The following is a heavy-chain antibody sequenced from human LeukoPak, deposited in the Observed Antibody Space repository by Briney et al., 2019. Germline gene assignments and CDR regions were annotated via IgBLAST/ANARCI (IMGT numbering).Heavy chain of an antibody. V-gene: IGHV3-7*01. CDR2: IKQDGSEK. Sequence: GGSLRLSCAASGFTFSSYWTSWVRQAPGKGLEWVANIKQDGSEKYYVDSVKGRFTISRDNAKNSLYLQMNSLRAEVTAVYYCASIVVEGYYYYYYYMDVWGKGTTVTVS. CDR1: GFTFSSYW. J-gene: IGHJ6*03. CDR3: ASIVVEGYYYYYYYMDV. D-gene: IGHD2-2*01.